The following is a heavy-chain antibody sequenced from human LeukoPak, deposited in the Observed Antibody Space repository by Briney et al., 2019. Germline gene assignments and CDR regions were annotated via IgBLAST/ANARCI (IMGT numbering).Heavy chain of an antibody. CDR1: GYTFTGYF. CDR2: INPNSGDT. V-gene: IGHV1-2*02. Sequence: GASVKVSCKASGYTFTGYFIHWVRQAPGQGLERMGWINPNSGDTNYAQKFQGRVSMIRDTSARTAYLEVSSLRSDDTAVYYCARVWDLRERPFDYWGQGTLVTVSS. J-gene: IGHJ4*02. D-gene: IGHD3-16*01. CDR3: ARVWDLRERPFDY.